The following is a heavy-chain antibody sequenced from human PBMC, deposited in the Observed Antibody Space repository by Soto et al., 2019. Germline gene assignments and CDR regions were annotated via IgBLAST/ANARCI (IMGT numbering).Heavy chain of an antibody. CDR1: GYTFTSYG. J-gene: IGHJ5*02. Sequence: QVQLVQSGAELKKPGSSVKVSCKASGYTFTSYGISWVRQAPGQGLEWMGWISAYNGNTHYAQKLQGRVTMTTDASTSTAYMERRSLRSDDAAVYYCARGTCSGGSCTADSWFGPWSQGTLLTVSS. CDR3: ARGTCSGGSCTADSWFGP. V-gene: IGHV1-18*01. D-gene: IGHD2-15*01. CDR2: ISAYNGNT.